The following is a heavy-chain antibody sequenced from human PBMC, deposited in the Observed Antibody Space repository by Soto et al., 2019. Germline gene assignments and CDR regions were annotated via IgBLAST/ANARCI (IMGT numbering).Heavy chain of an antibody. Sequence: QVQLVESGGGVVQPGWSLRLSCAASGFSIRDYGMEWVRHAPGKGLEWVALISYDGSNTYYADSVKGRFTISRDKSKDTLFLQMTGLRREDTAVYYCAKGAGDRLSLGMDVWGQGTTVAVSS. J-gene: IGHJ6*02. CDR3: AKGAGDRLSLGMDV. CDR2: ISYDGSNT. D-gene: IGHD1-26*01. V-gene: IGHV3-30*18. CDR1: GFSIRDYG.